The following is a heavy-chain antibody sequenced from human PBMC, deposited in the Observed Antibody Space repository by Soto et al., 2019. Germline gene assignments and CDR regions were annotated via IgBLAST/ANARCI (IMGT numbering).Heavy chain of an antibody. Sequence: SETLSLTCTVSGGYISTYYWSWIRQSPGMGLEWIRYIYYSGIGNYNPSLKSRVTISVDTSKNQFSLKLSSVTAADTAVYYCARDGGELDPWGQGTLVPVSS. D-gene: IGHD2-21*01. CDR3: ARDGGELDP. CDR1: GGYISTYY. V-gene: IGHV4-59*01. CDR2: IYYSGIG. J-gene: IGHJ5*02.